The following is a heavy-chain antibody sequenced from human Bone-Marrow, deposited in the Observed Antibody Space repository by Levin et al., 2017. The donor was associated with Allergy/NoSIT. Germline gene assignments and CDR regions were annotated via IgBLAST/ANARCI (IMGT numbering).Heavy chain of an antibody. CDR3: ARVRQAGYYESTGSYRVTLWYFDL. Sequence: GESLKISCAASGFICDQHGMSWVRQAPGKGLEWVSGINWNGDSIDYADSVKGRFTISRDNGRNSLYLQMNGLRAADTALYYCARVRQAGYYESTGSYRVTLWYFDLWGRGTLVTVSS. J-gene: IGHJ2*01. V-gene: IGHV3-20*04. D-gene: IGHD3-22*01. CDR2: INWNGDSI. CDR1: GFICDQHG.